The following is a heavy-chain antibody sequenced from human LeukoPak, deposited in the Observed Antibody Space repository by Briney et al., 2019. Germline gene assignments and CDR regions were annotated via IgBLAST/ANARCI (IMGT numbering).Heavy chain of an antibody. CDR3: ARRGHSSIIDY. J-gene: IGHJ4*02. Sequence: SETLSLTCTVSGGSISSSSYYWGWIRQPPGKGLEWIGSIYYSGSTYYNPSLKSRVTISVDTSKNQFSLKLSSVTAADTAVYYCARRGHSSIIDYWGQGTLVTVSS. CDR1: GGSISSSSYY. V-gene: IGHV4-39*01. CDR2: IYYSGST. D-gene: IGHD6-19*01.